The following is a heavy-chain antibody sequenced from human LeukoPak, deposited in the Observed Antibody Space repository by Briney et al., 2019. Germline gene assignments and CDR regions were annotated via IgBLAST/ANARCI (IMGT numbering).Heavy chain of an antibody. CDR3: ARAPIGGWYFDL. D-gene: IGHD2-15*01. Sequence: SQTVSLTCAISGDSVSSNSAAWNWIRQSPSRGLEWLGRTYYRSKWSNDYAVSVKSRITINPDTSQNQFSLQLNSLPPEDTAVYYCARAPIGGWYFDLWGRGTLVTVSS. CDR1: GDSVSSNSAA. J-gene: IGHJ2*01. V-gene: IGHV6-1*01. CDR2: TYYRSKWSN.